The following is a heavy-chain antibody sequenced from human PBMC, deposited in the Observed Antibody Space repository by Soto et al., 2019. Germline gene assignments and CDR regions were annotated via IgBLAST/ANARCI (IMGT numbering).Heavy chain of an antibody. V-gene: IGHV1-69*01. Sequence: QVQLVQSGAEVKKPGSSVKVSCKASGGTFSSYAISWVRQAPGQGLEWMGGIIPIFGTANYAQKFQGRVTITADESTSTAYMELSSLRSEDTAVYYCARGHTLYDSSGYYYEYYYYGMDVWGQGTTVTVSS. J-gene: IGHJ6*02. CDR3: ARGHTLYDSSGYYYEYYYYGMDV. CDR1: GGTFSSYA. CDR2: IIPIFGTA. D-gene: IGHD3-22*01.